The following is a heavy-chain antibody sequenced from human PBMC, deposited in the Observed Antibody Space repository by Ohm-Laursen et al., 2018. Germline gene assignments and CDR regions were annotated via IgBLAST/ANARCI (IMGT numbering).Heavy chain of an antibody. Sequence: GTLSLTCTVSGGSVISHSWIWIRQPPGKGLEWIGYIDYIGGTNYNPSLKSRVTISVDTSKNQFSLKLRSVTAADTAVYYCARDRDGYKDFDYWGQGTLVSVSS. CDR2: IDYIGGT. CDR1: GGSVISHS. CDR3: ARDRDGYKDFDY. J-gene: IGHJ4*02. D-gene: IGHD5-24*01. V-gene: IGHV4-59*02.